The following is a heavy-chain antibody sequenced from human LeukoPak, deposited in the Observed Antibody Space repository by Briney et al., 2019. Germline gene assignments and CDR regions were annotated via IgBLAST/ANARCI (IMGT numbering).Heavy chain of an antibody. CDR1: GYTFTGYY. CDR3: RTDRYGDYGDYIDY. D-gene: IGHD4-17*01. Sequence: ASVKVSCKASGYTFTGYYMHWVRQAPGQGLEWMGWINPNSGGTNYAQRFQGRVTMTRDTSISTAYMELSRLRSDDTAVYYCRTDRYGDYGDYIDYWGQGTLVTVSS. J-gene: IGHJ4*02. V-gene: IGHV1-2*02. CDR2: INPNSGGT.